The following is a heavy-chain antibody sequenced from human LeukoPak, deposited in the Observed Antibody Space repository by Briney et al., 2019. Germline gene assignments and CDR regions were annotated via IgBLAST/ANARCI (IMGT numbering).Heavy chain of an antibody. Sequence: GGSLRLSCAASGFTFNDYAMNWVRQAPGKGLEWVSSISDDGAYISYADSVKGRFTISRDNANNSLYLQMNSLSPEDTAVYYCARDPHNVAANWFDPWGQGALVTVSS. J-gene: IGHJ5*02. V-gene: IGHV3-21*01. D-gene: IGHD6-13*01. CDR3: ARDPHNVAANWFDP. CDR2: ISDDGAYI. CDR1: GFTFNDYA.